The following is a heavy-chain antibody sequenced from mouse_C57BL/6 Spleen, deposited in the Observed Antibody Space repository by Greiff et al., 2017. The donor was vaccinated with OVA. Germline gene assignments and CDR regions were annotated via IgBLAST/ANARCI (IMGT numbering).Heavy chain of an antibody. CDR3: TRERTTTVKLRGFAY. Sequence: QVQLQQSGAELVRPGASVTLSCKASGYTFTDYEMHWVKQTPVHGLEWIGAIDPETGGTAYNQKFKGKAILTADKSSSTAYMELRSLTSEDSAVYYCTRERTTTVKLRGFAYWGQGTLVTVSA. J-gene: IGHJ3*01. V-gene: IGHV1-15*01. D-gene: IGHD1-1*01. CDR2: IDPETGGT. CDR1: GYTFTDYE.